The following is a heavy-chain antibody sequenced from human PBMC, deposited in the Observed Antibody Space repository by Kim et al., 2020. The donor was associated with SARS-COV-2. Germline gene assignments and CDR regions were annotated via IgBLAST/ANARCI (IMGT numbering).Heavy chain of an antibody. D-gene: IGHD5-18*01. Sequence: GESLKISCKGSGYSFTSYWISWVRQMPGKGLEWMGRIDPSDSYTNYSPSFQGHVTISADKSISTAYLQWSSLKASDTTMYYCARPMDTAMEDAFDIWGQGTMVTVSS. V-gene: IGHV5-10-1*01. CDR2: IDPSDSYT. J-gene: IGHJ3*02. CDR3: ARPMDTAMEDAFDI. CDR1: GYSFTSYW.